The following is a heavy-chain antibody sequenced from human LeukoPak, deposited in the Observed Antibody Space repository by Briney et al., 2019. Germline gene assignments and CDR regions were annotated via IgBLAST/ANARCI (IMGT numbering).Heavy chain of an antibody. CDR2: IYPGDSNT. V-gene: IGHV5-51*01. D-gene: IGHD2-21*02. Sequence: PGESLKISCKGSGYSFSNYWIGWVRQMPGKGLEWMGIIYPGDSNTRYSPSFQGQVTISADRSISTAYLQWSSLKASDTAIYYCARQPLVRDCGGDCEFDYWGQGTLVSASS. J-gene: IGHJ4*02. CDR1: GYSFSNYW. CDR3: ARQPLVRDCGGDCEFDY.